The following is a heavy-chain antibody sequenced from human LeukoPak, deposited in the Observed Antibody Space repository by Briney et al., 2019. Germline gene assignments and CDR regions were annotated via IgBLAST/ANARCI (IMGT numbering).Heavy chain of an antibody. J-gene: IGHJ4*02. CDR3: ARDSPGSSGAY. Sequence: GASVKVSCKASGGTFSSYGLSWVRQAPGQGLEWMGAIIPIFGTPKYAQKFQGRVTITTDESTITAHMELSSLRSEDTAVYYCARDSPGSSGAYWGQGTLVTVSS. CDR2: IIPIFGTP. D-gene: IGHD1-26*01. V-gene: IGHV1-69*05. CDR1: GGTFSSYG.